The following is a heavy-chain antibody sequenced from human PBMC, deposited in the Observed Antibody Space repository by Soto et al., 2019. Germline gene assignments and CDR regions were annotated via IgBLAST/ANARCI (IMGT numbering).Heavy chain of an antibody. CDR2: INHSGST. CDR3: ARQSRTMIVVVKFDY. V-gene: IGHV4-34*01. Sequence: ASETLSLTCAVYGGSFSGYYWSWIRQPPGKGLEWIGEINHSGSTNYNPSLKSRVSISVDTSKNQFSLKLSSVTAADTAVYYCARQSRTMIVVVKFDYWGQGTLVTSPQ. CDR1: GGSFSGYY. D-gene: IGHD3-22*01. J-gene: IGHJ4*02.